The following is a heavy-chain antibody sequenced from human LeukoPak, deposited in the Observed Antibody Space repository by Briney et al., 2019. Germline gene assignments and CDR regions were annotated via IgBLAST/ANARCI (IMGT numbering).Heavy chain of an antibody. CDR3: ARPTYNWNGVWDY. J-gene: IGHJ4*02. D-gene: IGHD1-20*01. CDR2: INIDGSST. V-gene: IGHV3-74*01. CDR1: GFSFSSYW. Sequence: GGSLRLSCAASGFSFSSYWMHWVRQAPGKGLLWVSRINIDGSSTTYAESVKGRFTISRDNAKNTLYLQMNSLRAEDTAVYYCARPTYNWNGVWDYWGQGTLVTVSS.